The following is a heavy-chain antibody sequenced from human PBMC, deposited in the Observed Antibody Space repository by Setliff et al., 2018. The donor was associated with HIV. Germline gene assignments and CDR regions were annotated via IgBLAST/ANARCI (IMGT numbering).Heavy chain of an antibody. CDR3: ARVVDADYLDY. J-gene: IGHJ4*03. CDR2: LYYGGST. V-gene: IGHV4-39*02. Sequence: PSETLSLTCTVSGDSISTSNSYWGWVRQPPGKGLEWIGSLYYGGSTYYNPSLKSRVTISVDTSKNHFSLKLNSVTAADTAMYYCARVVDADYLDYWGKGTTVTVSS. CDR1: GDSISTSNSY. D-gene: IGHD2-15*01.